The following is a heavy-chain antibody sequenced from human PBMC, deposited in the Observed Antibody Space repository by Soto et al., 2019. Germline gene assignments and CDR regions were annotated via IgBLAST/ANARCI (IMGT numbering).Heavy chain of an antibody. V-gene: IGHV1-69*13. J-gene: IGHJ4*02. Sequence: ASVKVSCKASGGTFSSYAISWVRQAPGQGLEWMGGIIPIFGTANYARKFQGRVTITADESTSTAYMELRSLRSEDTAVYYCASGCGGGDCYSDYWGQGTLVTVSS. CDR2: IIPIFGTA. CDR3: ASGCGGGDCYSDY. CDR1: GGTFSSYA. D-gene: IGHD2-21*02.